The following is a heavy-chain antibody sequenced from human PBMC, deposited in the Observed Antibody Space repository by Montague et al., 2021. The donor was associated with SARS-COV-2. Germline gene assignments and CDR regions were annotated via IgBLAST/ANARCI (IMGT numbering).Heavy chain of an antibody. CDR3: TTVADILAGFSSLFDL. D-gene: IGHD3-9*01. CDR2: IRSKNDGGTR. J-gene: IGHJ2*01. CDR1: GFTFSDAW. V-gene: IGHV3-15*05. Sequence: SLRLSCAASGFTFSDAWMNWVRQPPGKGLEWVGRIRSKNDGGTRDYGAPVKGKFTISRDDSKSTLYLQMNNLKAEDTAIYYCTTVADILAGFSSLFDLWGRGALVTVSS.